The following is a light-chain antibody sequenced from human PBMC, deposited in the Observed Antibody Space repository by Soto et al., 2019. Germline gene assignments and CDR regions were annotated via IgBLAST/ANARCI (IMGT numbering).Light chain of an antibody. J-gene: IGLJ3*02. CDR3: LSYTITSVLV. CDR1: MRDVGAYNL. CDR2: EVR. Sequence: QSALTQPASVSGSPGQSITISCAGTMRDVGAYNLVSWYQQHPGRAPQLIIYEVRNRPSGISFRFSGSKSANTASLTISGLQTEDEADYYCLSYTITSVLVFGGGTKLTVL. V-gene: IGLV2-14*01.